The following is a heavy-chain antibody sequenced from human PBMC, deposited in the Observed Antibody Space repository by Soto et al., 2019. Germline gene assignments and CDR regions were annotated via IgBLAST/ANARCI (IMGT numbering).Heavy chain of an antibody. D-gene: IGHD2-21*01. CDR3: ARDPKGGRGFDY. V-gene: IGHV3-21*01. Sequence: GGSLRLSCAASGFTFSSYSMNWVRQAPGKGLEWVSSISSSSSYIYYADSVKGRFTISRHNAKNSLYLQMNSLRAEDTAVYYCARDPKGGRGFDYWGQGTLVTVYS. J-gene: IGHJ4*02. CDR1: GFTFSSYS. CDR2: ISSSSSYI.